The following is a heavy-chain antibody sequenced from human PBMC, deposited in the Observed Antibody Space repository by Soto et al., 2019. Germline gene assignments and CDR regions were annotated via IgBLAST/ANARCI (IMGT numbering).Heavy chain of an antibody. Sequence: SVKVSCKASGGTFSSYAISWVRQAPGQGLEWMGGIIPIFGTANYAQKFQGRVTITADKSTSTAYMELSSLRSEDTAVYYCARYEGGHSSDYYYYYGMDVWGQGTTVTVSS. CDR1: GGTFSSYA. CDR2: IIPIFGTA. V-gene: IGHV1-69*06. D-gene: IGHD2-15*01. J-gene: IGHJ6*02. CDR3: ARYEGGHSSDYYYYYGMDV.